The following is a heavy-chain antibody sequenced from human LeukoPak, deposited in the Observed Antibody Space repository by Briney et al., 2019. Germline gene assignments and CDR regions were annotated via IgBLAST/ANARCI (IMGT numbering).Heavy chain of an antibody. Sequence: SETLSLTCAVYGGSFSGYYWSWIRQPPGQGLEWIGYSYYSGSTNYNPSLKSRVTISVDTSKNQFSLKLSSVTAADTAVYYCARTKSGYYDSSGYYYNDAFDIWGQGTMVTVSS. D-gene: IGHD3-22*01. CDR2: SYYSGST. CDR1: GGSFSGYY. J-gene: IGHJ3*02. V-gene: IGHV4-59*01. CDR3: ARTKSGYYDSSGYYYNDAFDI.